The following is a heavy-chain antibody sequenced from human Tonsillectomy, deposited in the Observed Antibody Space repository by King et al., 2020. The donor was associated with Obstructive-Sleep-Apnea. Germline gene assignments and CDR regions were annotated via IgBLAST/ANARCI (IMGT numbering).Heavy chain of an antibody. CDR2: IYSGGST. CDR3: ARDVGWYSPFGP. V-gene: IGHV4-4*07. CDR1: GGSISGYY. J-gene: IGHJ5*02. D-gene: IGHD6-19*01. Sequence: QLQESGPGLVKPSETLSLTCSVSGGSISGYYWSWIRQPAGKGLEWIGRIYSGGSTNYNPSLGSRVTLSVDTSKNHFSLNLRSVTAADTAVYYCARDVGWYSPFGPWGQGSLVTVSS.